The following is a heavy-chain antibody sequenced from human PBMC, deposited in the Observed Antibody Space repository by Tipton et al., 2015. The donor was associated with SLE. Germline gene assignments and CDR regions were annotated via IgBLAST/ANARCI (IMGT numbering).Heavy chain of an antibody. D-gene: IGHD2-15*01. J-gene: IGHJ6*02. CDR1: GGSIDGYY. V-gene: IGHV4-39*07. CDR2: IYYSGRT. Sequence: TLSLTCTVSGGSIDGYYWGWIRQPPGKGLEWIGSIYYSGRTYYNPSLKSRVTVSVDTSKNQFSLKLSSVTAADTAVYYCARIEDIRYYLGLDVWGQGTTVTVSS. CDR3: ARIEDIRYYLGLDV.